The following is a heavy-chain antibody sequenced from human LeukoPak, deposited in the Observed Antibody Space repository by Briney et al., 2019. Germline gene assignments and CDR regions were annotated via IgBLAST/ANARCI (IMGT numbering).Heavy chain of an antibody. D-gene: IGHD1-26*01. CDR1: GYTFTNYG. Sequence: RASVKVSCKASGYTFTNYGISWVRQAPGQGLEWMGWISAYNGNTKYARKFQSRVTMTTDTSTNTVNMELRSLRSDDTAVFYCARSGSHNYYYYGMDVWGQGTTVIVSS. CDR3: ARSGSHNYYYYGMDV. CDR2: ISAYNGNT. J-gene: IGHJ6*02. V-gene: IGHV1-18*01.